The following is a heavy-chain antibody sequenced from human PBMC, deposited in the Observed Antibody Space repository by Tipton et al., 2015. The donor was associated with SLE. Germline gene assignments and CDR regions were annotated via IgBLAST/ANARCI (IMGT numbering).Heavy chain of an antibody. D-gene: IGHD4-11*01. CDR2: ISYDGSNK. CDR1: GFTFSNYW. Sequence: SLRLSCVASGFTFSNYWMHWVRQAPGKGLEWVAVISYDGSNKYYADSVKGRFTISRDNSKNTLYLQMNSLRAEDTAVYYCARETTGGFDYWGQGTQVTVSS. V-gene: IGHV3-30*03. CDR3: ARETTGGFDY. J-gene: IGHJ4*02.